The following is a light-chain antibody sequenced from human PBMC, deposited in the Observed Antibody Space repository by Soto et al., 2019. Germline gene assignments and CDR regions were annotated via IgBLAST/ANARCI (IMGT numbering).Light chain of an antibody. Sequence: QSVLTQPPSESGTPGQRVTISCSGSRSNIGSNTVNWYQQLPGTAPKFLIYSNNQRPSGVPKRFSGSKSGTSASLAISGLQSEDEADYYCATWDDSLNGHVVFGGATKLTVL. V-gene: IGLV1-44*01. CDR1: RSNIGSNT. CDR2: SNN. J-gene: IGLJ2*01. CDR3: ATWDDSLNGHVV.